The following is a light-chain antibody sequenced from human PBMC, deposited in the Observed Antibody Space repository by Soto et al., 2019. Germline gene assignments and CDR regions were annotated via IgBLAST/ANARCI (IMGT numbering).Light chain of an antibody. CDR3: QEYDTWPWGPFT. J-gene: IGKJ3*01. CDR2: GAS. V-gene: IGKV3-15*01. Sequence: EIVMTQSPAILSVSPGERVTLSCRASQSVSRNLAWYQQTPGQPPRLLIYGASTRATGTPDRFSGSASGTHFTLTITSLQSEDFAVYYCQEYDTWPWGPFTFGPGTRVDAK. CDR1: QSVSRN.